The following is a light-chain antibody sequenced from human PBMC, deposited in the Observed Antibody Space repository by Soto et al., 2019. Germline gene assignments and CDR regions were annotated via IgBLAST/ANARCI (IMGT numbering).Light chain of an antibody. CDR1: QSVSSK. J-gene: IGKJ4*01. CDR3: QQYNNWPPLT. V-gene: IGKV3-15*01. Sequence: EIVMTQSPATLSVSPGDRATLSCRATQSVSSKLAWYQQKPGQAPRLLIYGASTRATGIPARFSGSGSGTEFTLTISSLQSEDLAVYYCQQYNNWPPLTFGGGTKVEIK. CDR2: GAS.